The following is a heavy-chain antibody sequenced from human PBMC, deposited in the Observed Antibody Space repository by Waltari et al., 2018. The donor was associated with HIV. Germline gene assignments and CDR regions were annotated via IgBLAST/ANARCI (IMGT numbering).Heavy chain of an antibody. CDR2: IYSGGST. Sequence: EVQLMESGGGLIQPGGSLRLSCAASGFTVSSIYMSWVRQAPGKGLEWVSVIYSGGSTYYAESVKGRFTISRDNSKNTLYLQMNSLRAEDTAVYYCARGFLWFGEGYFDSWGQGTLVTVSS. J-gene: IGHJ4*02. V-gene: IGHV3-53*01. D-gene: IGHD3-10*01. CDR3: ARGFLWFGEGYFDS. CDR1: GFTVSSIY.